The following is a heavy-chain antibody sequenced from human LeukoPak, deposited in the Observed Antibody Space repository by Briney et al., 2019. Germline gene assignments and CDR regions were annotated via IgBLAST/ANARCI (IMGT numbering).Heavy chain of an antibody. Sequence: QPGGSLRLSCAASGFTVSSNYMSWVRQAPGKGLEWVSVIYSGGSTYYADSVKGRFTISRDNSKNTLYLQMNSLRAEDTAVYYCARAPSNYVAYYYYMDVWGKGTTVTVSS. D-gene: IGHD4-11*01. CDR3: ARAPSNYVAYYYYMDV. V-gene: IGHV3-53*01. CDR1: GFTVSSNY. CDR2: IYSGGST. J-gene: IGHJ6*03.